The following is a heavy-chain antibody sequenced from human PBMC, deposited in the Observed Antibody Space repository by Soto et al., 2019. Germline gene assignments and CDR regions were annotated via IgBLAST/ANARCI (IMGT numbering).Heavy chain of an antibody. CDR1: GFTFSNYA. V-gene: IGHV3-23*01. J-gene: IGHJ4*02. Sequence: DVQLLESGGGVVQPGGSLRLSCAASGFTFSNYAMKWVRQAPGKGLEWVSDISRSGGNTYYADSVKGRFTISRDNSKNTLYLQMNSLRAEDTAVYYCAKAIEGAWEPNDYWGQGTLVTVSS. CDR2: ISRSGGNT. D-gene: IGHD1-26*01. CDR3: AKAIEGAWEPNDY.